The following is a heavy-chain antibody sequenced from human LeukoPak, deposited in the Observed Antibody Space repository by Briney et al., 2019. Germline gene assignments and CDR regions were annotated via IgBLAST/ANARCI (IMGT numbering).Heavy chain of an antibody. CDR1: GGSISSSGYY. V-gene: IGHV4-31*03. J-gene: IGHJ4*02. CDR2: IYHSGNS. CDR3: ARDSSGGYGFIDY. D-gene: IGHD5-12*01. Sequence: SQTLSLTCIVSGGSISSSGYYWSWIRQHPGKGLEWIGYIYHSGNSYYNPSLKSRVIISVDTSKNQFSLKLNSVTAADTAVYYCARDSSGGYGFIDYWGQGSLVTVSS.